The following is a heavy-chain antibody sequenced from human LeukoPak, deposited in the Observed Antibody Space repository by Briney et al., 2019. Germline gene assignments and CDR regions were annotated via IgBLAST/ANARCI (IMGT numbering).Heavy chain of an antibody. CDR1: GYTFTSYG. V-gene: IGHV1-18*01. D-gene: IGHD2-2*01. CDR2: ISGYNGNT. CDR3: ARDYLRVVGASSTLDY. J-gene: IGHJ4*02. Sequence: ASVKVSCKASGYTFTSYGISWVRQAPGQGLEWMGWISGYNGNTNYAQKFQGRVSMTTDTSTRTAYMELRSLRSDDTAVYYCARDYLRVVGASSTLDYWGQGTLVTVSS.